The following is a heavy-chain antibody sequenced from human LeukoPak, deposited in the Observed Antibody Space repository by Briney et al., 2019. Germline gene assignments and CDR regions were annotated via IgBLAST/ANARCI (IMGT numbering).Heavy chain of an antibody. J-gene: IGHJ4*02. CDR2: IYYSGST. D-gene: IGHD4-11*01. V-gene: IGHV4-30-4*08. CDR3: ARESLTTRGLIDY. Sequence: SETLSLTCTVSGGSISSSSFYWGWIRQPPGKGLEWIGYIYYSGSTYYNPSLKSRVTISVDTSKNQFSLKLSSVTAADTAVYYCARESLTTRGLIDYWGQGTLVTVSS. CDR1: GGSISSSSFY.